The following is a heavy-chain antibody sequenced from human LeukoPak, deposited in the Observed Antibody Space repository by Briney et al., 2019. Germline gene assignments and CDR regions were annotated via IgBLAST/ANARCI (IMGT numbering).Heavy chain of an antibody. CDR3: ARDVKIVASMDV. V-gene: IGHV4-34*01. D-gene: IGHD3-22*01. CDR2: INHSGST. J-gene: IGHJ6*02. Sequence: PSETLSLTCAVYGGSFSGYYWSWNRQPPGKGLEWIGEINHSGSTNYNPSLKSRVTISVDTSKNQFSLKLSSVTAADTAVYYCARDVKIVASMDVWGQGTAVTVSS. CDR1: GGSFSGYY.